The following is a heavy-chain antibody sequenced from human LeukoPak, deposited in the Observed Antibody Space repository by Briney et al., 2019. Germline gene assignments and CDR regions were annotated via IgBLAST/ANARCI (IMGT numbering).Heavy chain of an antibody. CDR3: ARARRDSGYYKVDY. J-gene: IGHJ4*02. D-gene: IGHD3-3*01. CDR1: GGSISSYY. Sequence: SETLSLTCTVSGGSISSYYWSWIRQPPGKGLEWIGEINHSGSANYNPSLKSRVALSIDKSKNQFSLNLNSVTAADTAVYYCARARRDSGYYKVDYWGQGTLVTVSS. CDR2: INHSGSA. V-gene: IGHV4-34*01.